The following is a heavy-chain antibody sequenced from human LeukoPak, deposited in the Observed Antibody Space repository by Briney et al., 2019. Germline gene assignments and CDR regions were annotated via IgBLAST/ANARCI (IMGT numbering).Heavy chain of an antibody. Sequence: PSETRSLTCTVSGGSISSSSYYWGWIRQPPGKGLEWIGSIYYSGSTYYNPSLKSRVTISVDTSKNQFSLKLSSVTAADTAVYYCARVEYCDILTGYYWEGYYFDYWGQGTLVTVSS. CDR2: IYYSGST. V-gene: IGHV4-39*07. J-gene: IGHJ4*02. D-gene: IGHD3-9*01. CDR3: ARVEYCDILTGYYWEGYYFDY. CDR1: GGSISSSSYY.